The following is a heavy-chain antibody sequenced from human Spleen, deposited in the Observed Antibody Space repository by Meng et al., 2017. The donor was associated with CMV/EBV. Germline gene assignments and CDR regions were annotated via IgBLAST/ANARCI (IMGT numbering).Heavy chain of an antibody. V-gene: IGHV4-4*02. D-gene: IGHD2-21*01. J-gene: IGHJ4*02. CDR1: GGSIRSSNW. Sequence: VSGGSIRSSNWWTWVRQPPGKSLEWIGEVYHSGSTFYNPSLKSRVTISLDRSKNQFSLKLRSVTAADTAVYYCARARIAIDSTLIDYWGQGTLVTVSS. CDR2: VYHSGST. CDR3: ARARIAIDSTLIDY.